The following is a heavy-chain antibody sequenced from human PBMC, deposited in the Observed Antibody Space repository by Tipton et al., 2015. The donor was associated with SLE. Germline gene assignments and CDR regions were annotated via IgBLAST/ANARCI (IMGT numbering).Heavy chain of an antibody. V-gene: IGHV6-1*01. D-gene: IGHD3-22*01. CDR1: GDSVSSNSAS. CDR3: ARVIVSEDDAFDI. Sequence: LSLTCAISGDSVSSNSASWNWIRQSPSRGLEWLGRTYQRSKWYNDYAISVKSRITINSDTSKNQFSLQLNSVTPEDTAVYYCARVIVSEDDAFDIWGQGTMVTVSS. J-gene: IGHJ3*02. CDR2: TYQRSKWYN.